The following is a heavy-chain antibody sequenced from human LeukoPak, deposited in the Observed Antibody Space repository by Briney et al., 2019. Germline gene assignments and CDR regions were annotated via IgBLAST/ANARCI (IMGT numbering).Heavy chain of an antibody. V-gene: IGHV3-23*01. CDR3: AKLPTIYSSSSTY. J-gene: IGHJ4*02. CDR2: ISGSGGST. D-gene: IGHD6-6*01. CDR1: GFTLSSYA. Sequence: GGSLRLSCAASGFTLSSYAMNWVRQAPGKGLEWVSSISGSGGSTYYADSVKGRFTISRDNSKNTLYLQMTSLTAEDTAVYYYAKLPTIYSSSSTYWGQGTLVTVSS.